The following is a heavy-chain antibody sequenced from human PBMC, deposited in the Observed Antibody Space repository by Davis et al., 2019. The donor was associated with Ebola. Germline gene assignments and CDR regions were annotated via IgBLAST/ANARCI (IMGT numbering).Heavy chain of an antibody. Sequence: ASVKVSCKASGHTFTNYGVSWVRQAPGLGLEWMGWVSAHNGHTDYAQNFQGRVTLTTDTSTSTAYMELRSLRSHDTAVYYCARAGATLTQSFDNWGQGTLVTVSS. CDR2: VSAHNGHT. V-gene: IGHV1-18*01. CDR3: ARAGATLTQSFDN. D-gene: IGHD7-27*01. J-gene: IGHJ4*02. CDR1: GHTFTNYG.